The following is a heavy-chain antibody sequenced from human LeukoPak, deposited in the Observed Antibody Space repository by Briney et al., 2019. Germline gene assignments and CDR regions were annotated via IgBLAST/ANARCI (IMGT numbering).Heavy chain of an antibody. CDR3: ARGLRKYSSSWYYYYYGMDV. V-gene: IGHV4-34*01. D-gene: IGHD6-13*01. Sequence: SETLSLTCTVSGGSISSYYWSWIRQPPGKGLEWIGEINHSGSTNYNPSLKSRVTISVDTSKNQFSLKLSSVTAADTAVYYCARGLRKYSSSWYYYYYGMDVWGQGTTVTVSS. CDR2: INHSGST. CDR1: GGSISSYY. J-gene: IGHJ6*02.